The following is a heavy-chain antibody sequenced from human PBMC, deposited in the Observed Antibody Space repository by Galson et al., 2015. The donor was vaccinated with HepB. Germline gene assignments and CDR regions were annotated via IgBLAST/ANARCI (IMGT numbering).Heavy chain of an antibody. V-gene: IGHV1-2*04. CDR1: GYTFTGYY. J-gene: IGHJ6*02. D-gene: IGHD2-2*01. Sequence: SVKVSCKASGYTFTGYYMHWVRQAPGQGLEWMGWINPNSGGTNYAQKFQGWVTMTRDTSISTAYMELSRLRSDDTAVYYCARGGCSSTSCYLGRLDYYYYGMDVWGQGTTVTVSS. CDR3: ARGGCSSTSCYLGRLDYYYYGMDV. CDR2: INPNSGGT.